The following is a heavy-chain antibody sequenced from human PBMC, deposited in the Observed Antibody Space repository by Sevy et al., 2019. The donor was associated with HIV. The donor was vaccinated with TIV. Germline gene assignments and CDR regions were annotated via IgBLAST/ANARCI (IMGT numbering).Heavy chain of an antibody. Sequence: GSLRLSCAASGFTFSSHWMSWVRQAPEKGLEWVANIKQDGSDKYYVDSVKGRFTISRDNAKNSLSLQMNSLRAEDTAVYYCARDTGGIGMDVWGQGTTVTVSS. D-gene: IGHD6-13*01. J-gene: IGHJ6*02. CDR1: GFTFSSHW. CDR3: ARDTGGIGMDV. CDR2: IKQDGSDK. V-gene: IGHV3-7*01.